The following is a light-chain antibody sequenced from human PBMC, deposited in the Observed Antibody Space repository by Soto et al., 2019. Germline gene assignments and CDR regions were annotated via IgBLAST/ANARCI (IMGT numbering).Light chain of an antibody. J-gene: IGKJ1*01. CDR3: QHYGDSRT. V-gene: IGKV3-20*01. CDR2: DAS. Sequence: DIVLTQSPGTLFLSPGERATLSCLASQTVRNNYLAWYQQKPGQAPRLLIYDASNRATGIPDRFGGSGSGTDFTLTISRLEPEDFAVYYCQHYGDSRTFGQGTKVDI. CDR1: QTVRNNY.